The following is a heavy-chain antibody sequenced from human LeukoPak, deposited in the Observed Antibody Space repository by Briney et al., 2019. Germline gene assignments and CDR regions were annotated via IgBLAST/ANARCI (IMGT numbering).Heavy chain of an antibody. J-gene: IGHJ4*02. CDR1: GGTFSSYA. V-gene: IGHV1-69*13. CDR2: IIPIFGTA. Sequence: GASVKVSCKASGGTFSSYAISWVRQATGQGLEWMGGIIPIFGTANYAQKFQGRVTITADESTSTAYMELSSLRSEATAVYYCAVGSYIVVVPAAMPNYFDYWGQGTLVTVSS. CDR3: AVGSYIVVVPAAMPNYFDY. D-gene: IGHD2-2*01.